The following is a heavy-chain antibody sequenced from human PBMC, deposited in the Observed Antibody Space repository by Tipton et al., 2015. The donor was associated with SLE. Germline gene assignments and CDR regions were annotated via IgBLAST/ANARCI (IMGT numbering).Heavy chain of an antibody. D-gene: IGHD3-10*01. V-gene: IGHV4-59*01. Sequence: TLSLTCTVSRGSITSYYWSWIRQPPGKGLEWIGYIYYSGSTNYNPSLKSRVTISVDTSKNQFSLKLSSVTAADTAVYYCARAQGEMDAFDIWGQGTMVTVSS. CDR3: ARAQGEMDAFDI. CDR1: RGSITSYY. CDR2: IYYSGST. J-gene: IGHJ3*02.